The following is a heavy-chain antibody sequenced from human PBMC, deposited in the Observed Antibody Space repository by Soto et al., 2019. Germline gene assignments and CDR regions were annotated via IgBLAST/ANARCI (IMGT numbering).Heavy chain of an antibody. D-gene: IGHD2-2*01. CDR2: TYYRSKWYN. J-gene: IGHJ4*02. CDR3: ARGVYCSSTSCSPYYFDY. Sequence: PSQTLSLTCAISGDSVSNNSAAWNWIRQSPSRGLEWLGRTYYRSKWYNDYAVSVKSRITINPDTSKNQFSLQLNSVTPEDTAVYYCARGVYCSSTSCSPYYFDYWGQGTLVTVSS. CDR1: GDSVSNNSAA. V-gene: IGHV6-1*01.